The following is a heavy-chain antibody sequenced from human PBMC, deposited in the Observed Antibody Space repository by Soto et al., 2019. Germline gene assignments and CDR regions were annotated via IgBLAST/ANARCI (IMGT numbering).Heavy chain of an antibody. J-gene: IGHJ6*02. CDR3: AKDSREGIAEAGYYYYGMDV. D-gene: IGHD6-19*01. CDR1: GFTFSSYA. Sequence: EVQLLESGGGLVQPGGSLRLSCAASGFTFSSYAMSWVRQAPGKGVEWVSAISGSGGSTYYADSVKGRFTISRDNSKNTLYLQMNSLRAEDTAVYYCAKDSREGIAEAGYYYYGMDVWGQGTTVTVSS. CDR2: ISGSGGST. V-gene: IGHV3-23*01.